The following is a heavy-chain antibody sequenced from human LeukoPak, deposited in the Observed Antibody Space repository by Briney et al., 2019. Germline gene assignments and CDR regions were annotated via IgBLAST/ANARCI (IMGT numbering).Heavy chain of an antibody. CDR1: RYTFTGYY. CDR3: ASFSRIAARGYFDY. D-gene: IGHD6-6*01. Sequence: ASVKVSCKASRYTFTGYYMHWVRQAPGQGLEWMGWINPNSGGTNYAQKFQGRVTMTRDTSISTAYMELSRLRSDDTAVYYCASFSRIAARGYFDYWGQGTLVTVSS. J-gene: IGHJ4*02. V-gene: IGHV1-2*02. CDR2: INPNSGGT.